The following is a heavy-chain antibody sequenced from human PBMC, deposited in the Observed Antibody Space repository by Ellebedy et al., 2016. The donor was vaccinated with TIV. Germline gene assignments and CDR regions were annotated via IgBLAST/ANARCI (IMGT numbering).Heavy chain of an antibody. Sequence: GESLKISCAASGFTFSSYGMHWVRQAPGKGMEWVAVIWYAGSKKYYADSVKGRFAISRDNSKDTLYLQMNTLRSEDTAVYYCAREGAVLWFGEPSGGVDVWGQGTTVTVSS. V-gene: IGHV3-33*01. CDR3: AREGAVLWFGEPSGGVDV. J-gene: IGHJ6*02. CDR1: GFTFSSYG. CDR2: IWYAGSKK. D-gene: IGHD3-10*01.